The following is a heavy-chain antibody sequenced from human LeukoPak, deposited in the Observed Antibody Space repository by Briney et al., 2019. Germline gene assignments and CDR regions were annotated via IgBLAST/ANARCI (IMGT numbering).Heavy chain of an antibody. Sequence: PGGSLRLSCAASGFTFSSYWMTWVRQAPGKGLEWVASIKPDGSEKYYVDSVKGRFTISRDNAKNSLYLQMNSLRAEDTAAYYCARPIAAAGSWGQGTLVTVSS. D-gene: IGHD6-13*01. J-gene: IGHJ4*02. CDR3: ARPIAAAGS. CDR1: GFTFSSYW. V-gene: IGHV3-7*03. CDR2: IKPDGSEK.